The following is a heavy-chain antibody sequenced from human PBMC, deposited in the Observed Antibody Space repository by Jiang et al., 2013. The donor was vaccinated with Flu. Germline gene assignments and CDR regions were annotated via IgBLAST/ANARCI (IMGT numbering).Heavy chain of an antibody. CDR3: ARRGGPRSGTYYLDS. Sequence: QLVESGAEVKKPGASVKVSCKASGYPFTSYGISWVRQAPGQGLEWMGWISAYNGNTNYAQKLQGRVTMTADTSTNTASMDLRSLRSDDTAVYYCARRGGPRSGTYYLDSWGQGTLVT. D-gene: IGHD6-19*01. J-gene: IGHJ4*02. V-gene: IGHV1-18*01. CDR1: GYPFTSYG. CDR2: ISAYNGNT.